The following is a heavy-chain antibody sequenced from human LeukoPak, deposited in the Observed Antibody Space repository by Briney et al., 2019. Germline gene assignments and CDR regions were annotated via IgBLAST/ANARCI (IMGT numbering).Heavy chain of an antibody. Sequence: GGSLRLSCAASGFTVSRNYMSWVRQAPGKGLEWVSVIYSGGSTYYADSVKGRFTISRDNSKNTLYLQMNSLRAEDTAVYYCARAYYDSSGPKDAFDIWGQGTMVTVSS. CDR1: GFTVSRNY. CDR3: ARAYYDSSGPKDAFDI. CDR2: IYSGGST. J-gene: IGHJ3*02. D-gene: IGHD3-22*01. V-gene: IGHV3-53*01.